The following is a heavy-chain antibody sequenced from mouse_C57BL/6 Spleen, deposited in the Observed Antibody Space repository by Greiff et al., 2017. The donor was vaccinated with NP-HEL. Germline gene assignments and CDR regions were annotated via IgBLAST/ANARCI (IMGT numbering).Heavy chain of an antibody. CDR2: IYPGDGDT. D-gene: IGHD1-1*01. Sequence: QVQLQQSGAELVKPGASVKISCKASGYAFSSYWMNWVKQRPGKGLEWIGQIYPGDGDTNYNGKFKGKATLTADKSSSTAYMQLSSLTSEDSAVYVCARGTTVVATYFDYWGQGTTLTVSS. V-gene: IGHV1-80*01. CDR1: GYAFSSYW. J-gene: IGHJ2*01. CDR3: ARGTTVVATYFDY.